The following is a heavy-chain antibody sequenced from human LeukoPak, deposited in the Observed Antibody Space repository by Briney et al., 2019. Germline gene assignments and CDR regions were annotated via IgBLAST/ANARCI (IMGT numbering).Heavy chain of an antibody. CDR3: LTIVESVASDI. CDR1: GLTFRSYG. V-gene: IGHV3-30*03. J-gene: IGHJ3*02. CDR2: ISYDGSNK. D-gene: IGHD1-26*01. Sequence: GGSLRLSCAASGLTFRSYGMHWVRQAPGKGLQWVALISYDGSNKYYADSVKGRFTISRDDAKKTLYLQMNSLRAEDTAVYYCLTIVESVASDIWGQGTMVTVSS.